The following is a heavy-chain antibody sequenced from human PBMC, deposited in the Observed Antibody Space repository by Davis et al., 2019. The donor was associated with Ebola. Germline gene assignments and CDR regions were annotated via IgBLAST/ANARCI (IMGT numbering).Heavy chain of an antibody. CDR3: ARSGAAGTSGMDV. Sequence: AASVKVSCKASGYTFTSYVIIWVRQAPGQGLEWMGGIIPIFGTANYAQKFQGRVTITADKSTSTAYMELSSLRSEDTAVYYCARSGAAGTSGMDVWGQGTTVTVSS. J-gene: IGHJ6*02. CDR2: IIPIFGTA. CDR1: GYTFTSYV. V-gene: IGHV1-69*06. D-gene: IGHD6-13*01.